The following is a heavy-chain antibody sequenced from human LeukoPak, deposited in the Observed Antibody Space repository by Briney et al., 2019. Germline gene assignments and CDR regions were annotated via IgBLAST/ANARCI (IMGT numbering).Heavy chain of an antibody. D-gene: IGHD6-13*01. Sequence: ASVKVSCKASGYTFTRYYMHWVRQAPGQGLEWLGIINPSGGSTSYAQKFQGRVTMTRDTSTSTVYMELSSLRSEDTAVYYCARSYGPNGAAAGRDGNWFDPWGQGTLVTVSS. CDR1: GYTFTRYY. J-gene: IGHJ5*02. CDR2: INPSGGST. CDR3: ARSYGPNGAAAGRDGNWFDP. V-gene: IGHV1-46*01.